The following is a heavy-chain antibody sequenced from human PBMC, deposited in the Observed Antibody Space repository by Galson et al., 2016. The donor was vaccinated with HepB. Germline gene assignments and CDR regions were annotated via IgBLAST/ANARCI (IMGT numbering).Heavy chain of an antibody. D-gene: IGHD3-10*01. CDR3: ATDRGFPPYYFDY. V-gene: IGHV1-24*01. CDR1: GYTLTDLS. CDR2: FDPEDGET. J-gene: IGHJ4*02. Sequence: SVKVSCKVSGYTLTDLSMHWVRQAPGRGLEWMGSFDPEDGETIYAQKFQGRVTMTEDTSTDIAYMELSSLTSEDTAVYYCATDRGFPPYYFDYWGQGTLVTVSS.